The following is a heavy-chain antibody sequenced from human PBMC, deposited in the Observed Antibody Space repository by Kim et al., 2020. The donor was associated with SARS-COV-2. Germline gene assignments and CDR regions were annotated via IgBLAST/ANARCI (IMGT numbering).Heavy chain of an antibody. CDR2: ISGSGGST. Sequence: GGSLRLSCAASGFTFSSYAMSWVRQAPGKGLEWVSAISGSGGSTYYADSVKGRFTISRDNSKNTLYLQMNSLRAEDTAVYYCAISYSISSSWGHDYWGQGTLVTVSS. D-gene: IGHD6-6*01. J-gene: IGHJ4*02. CDR3: AISYSISSSWGHDY. V-gene: IGHV3-23*01. CDR1: GFTFSSYA.